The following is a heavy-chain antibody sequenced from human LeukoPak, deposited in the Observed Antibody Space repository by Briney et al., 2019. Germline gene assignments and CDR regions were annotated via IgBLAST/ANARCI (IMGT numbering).Heavy chain of an antibody. Sequence: SETLSLTCAVYGGSSSGYYWSWIRQPPGKGLEWIGEINRSGSTNYNPSLKSRVTISVDTSKNQFSLKLSSVTAADTAVYYCARHRSGWLQSSFDYWGQGTLVTVSS. V-gene: IGHV4-34*01. D-gene: IGHD5-24*01. J-gene: IGHJ4*02. CDR2: INRSGST. CDR1: GGSSSGYY. CDR3: ARHRSGWLQSSFDY.